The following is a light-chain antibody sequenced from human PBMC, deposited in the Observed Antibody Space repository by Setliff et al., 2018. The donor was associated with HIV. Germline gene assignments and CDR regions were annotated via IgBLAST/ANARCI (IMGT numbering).Light chain of an antibody. CDR2: DVS. J-gene: IGLJ1*01. Sequence: QSALTQPASVSGSPGQSITISCTGTSSDVGGYNYVSWYQQHPGKAPKLMIYDVSKRPSGVPNRFSGSKSGNTASLTISGLQAEDEADYYCSSYISSSTYVFGSGTKVTVL. CDR1: SSDVGGYNY. V-gene: IGLV2-14*01. CDR3: SSYISSSTYV.